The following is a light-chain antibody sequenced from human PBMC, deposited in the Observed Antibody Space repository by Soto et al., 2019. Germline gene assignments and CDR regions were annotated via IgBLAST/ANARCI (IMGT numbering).Light chain of an antibody. CDR3: QQNFNIILT. CDR1: QSISTY. Sequence: DMWMTQSPSSLSASVGDTVTITCRASQSISTYLNWWQHKPGTAPRLLISSASNLHTGVPSRFSGSGSGAAFTLTIRSLQPEDSATYFCQQNFNIILTFGGGTKVDI. J-gene: IGKJ4*01. CDR2: SAS. V-gene: IGKV1-39*01.